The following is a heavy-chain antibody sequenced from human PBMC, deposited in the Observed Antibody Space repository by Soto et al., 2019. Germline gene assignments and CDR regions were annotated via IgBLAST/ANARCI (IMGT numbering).Heavy chain of an antibody. J-gene: IGHJ6*03. CDR1: GYTFTGYY. CDR3: ARGSVWEYYYMDV. V-gene: IGHV1-2*04. Sequence: ASVKVSCKASGYTFTGYYMHWVRQAPGQGLEWMGWINPNSGGTNYAQKFQGWVTMTRDTSISTANMELSRLRSDDTAVYYCARGSVWEYYYMDVWGKGTTVTVSS. CDR2: INPNSGGT. D-gene: IGHD1-26*01.